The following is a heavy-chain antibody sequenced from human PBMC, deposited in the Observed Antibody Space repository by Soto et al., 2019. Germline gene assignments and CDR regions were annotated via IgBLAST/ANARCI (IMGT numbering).Heavy chain of an antibody. J-gene: IGHJ5*02. CDR3: ASSQDSSGYWNNCFDP. CDR2: VIPIVGTA. D-gene: IGHD3-22*01. CDR1: GGTFSTYA. V-gene: IGHV1-69*01. Sequence: QVQLVQSGAEVKMPGSSVKVTCKASGGTFSTYAMTWVRQAPGQGLEWMGGVIPIVGTANYPQKFQGRVTITADETTSTPYREMSSLISEDTAVYYCASSQDSSGYWNNCFDPWGQGTLVTVSS.